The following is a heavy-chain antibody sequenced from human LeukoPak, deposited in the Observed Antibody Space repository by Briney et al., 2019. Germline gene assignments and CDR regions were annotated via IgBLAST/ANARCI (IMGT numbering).Heavy chain of an antibody. CDR2: ISSSGSTK. CDR3: ASGAQSDY. V-gene: IGHV3-48*03. Sequence: GGSLRLSCAASGFTFSGYEMNWVRQAPGKGLEWVSYISSSGSTKYYADSVKGRITISRDNAKNSLYLQMNSLRAEDTAVYYCASGAQSDYWGQGTLVTVSS. D-gene: IGHD1-26*01. CDR1: GFTFSGYE. J-gene: IGHJ4*02.